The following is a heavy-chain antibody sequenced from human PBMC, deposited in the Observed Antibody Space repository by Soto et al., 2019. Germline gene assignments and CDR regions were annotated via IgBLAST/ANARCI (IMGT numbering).Heavy chain of an antibody. CDR2: IYHSGST. CDR1: GGSISSVGYY. D-gene: IGHD5-12*01. Sequence: LSLTCTVSGGSISSVGYYWGWIRQHPGKGMEWIGYIYHSGSTYYNPSLKSRFTISIDTSENQFSLRLSSVTAADTAVYYCAKVLRSGYDRSVAEYYFDRWGQGTLVTISS. V-gene: IGHV4-31*03. CDR3: AKVLRSGYDRSVAEYYFDR. J-gene: IGHJ4*02.